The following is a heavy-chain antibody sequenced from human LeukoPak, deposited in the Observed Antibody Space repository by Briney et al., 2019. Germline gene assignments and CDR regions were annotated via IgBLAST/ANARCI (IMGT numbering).Heavy chain of an antibody. V-gene: IGHV4-34*01. CDR1: GGAFSGYY. CDR3: ARHGGTRVTLVEVYYFDY. D-gene: IGHD4-11*01. CDR2: IYYTGGT. Sequence: PSETLSLTCAVYGGAFSGYYWSWIRQPPEKGLEWIGSIYYTGGTHYSPSLKSRVTMSVDTFKNQFSLKLSSVTAADTAVYYCARHGGTRVTLVEVYYFDYWGQGTLVTVSS. J-gene: IGHJ4*02.